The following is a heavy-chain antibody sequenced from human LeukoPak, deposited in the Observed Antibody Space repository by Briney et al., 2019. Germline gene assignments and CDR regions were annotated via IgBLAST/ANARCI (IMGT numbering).Heavy chain of an antibody. CDR2: INHSGST. Sequence: SETLSLTCAVHGGSFSGYYWSWIRQPPGKGLEWIGEINHSGSTNYNPSLKSRVTISVDTSKNQFSLKLSSVTAADTAVYYCARTPWEYYFDYRGQGTLVTVSS. CDR3: ARTPWEYYFDY. CDR1: GGSFSGYY. J-gene: IGHJ4*02. V-gene: IGHV4-34*01. D-gene: IGHD1-26*01.